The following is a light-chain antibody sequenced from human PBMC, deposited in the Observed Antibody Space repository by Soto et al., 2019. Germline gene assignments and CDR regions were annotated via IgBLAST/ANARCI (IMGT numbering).Light chain of an antibody. Sequence: EIVMTQSPATLSVSPGERATLSCRASQSFRGLLAWYQQKPGQAPRLLIYGASSRATGIPDRFSGSGSGTDFTLNITRLAREDFAVYYCQQYGNSPKTFGQGTKVDIK. CDR3: QQYGNSPKT. CDR1: QSFRGL. V-gene: IGKV3-20*01. CDR2: GAS. J-gene: IGKJ1*01.